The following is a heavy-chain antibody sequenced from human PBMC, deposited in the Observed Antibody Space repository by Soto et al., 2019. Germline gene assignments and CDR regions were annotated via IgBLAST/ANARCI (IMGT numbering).Heavy chain of an antibody. V-gene: IGHV4-39*01. D-gene: IGHD6-19*01. Sequence: SETLSLTCAVSGGSISSSSYYWGWIRQPPGKGLEWIGSIYYSGGTYYNPSLKSRVTISVDTSKNQFSLKLSSVTAADTAVYYCARRHIAVAGTFDYWGQGTLVTVSS. CDR3: ARRHIAVAGTFDY. J-gene: IGHJ4*02. CDR2: IYYSGGT. CDR1: GGSISSSSYY.